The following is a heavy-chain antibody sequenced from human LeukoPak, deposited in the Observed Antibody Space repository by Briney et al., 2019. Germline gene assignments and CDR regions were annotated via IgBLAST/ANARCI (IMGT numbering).Heavy chain of an antibody. J-gene: IGHJ4*02. CDR3: AKRPDCSTTNCFRFEY. CDR2: ISGDGGST. Sequence: GGSLRLSCAASGFTFSTYALSWVRQAPGQGLEWVSSISGDGGSTYYAESVKGRFTISRDNSKNTLYLQMNSLRAEDTAVYYCAKRPDCSTTNCFRFEYWGQGTLVTVSS. V-gene: IGHV3-23*01. CDR1: GFTFSTYA. D-gene: IGHD2-2*01.